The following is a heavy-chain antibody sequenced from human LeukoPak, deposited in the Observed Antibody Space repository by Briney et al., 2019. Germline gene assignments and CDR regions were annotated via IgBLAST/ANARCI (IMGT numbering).Heavy chain of an antibody. J-gene: IGHJ5*02. Sequence: PGGSLRLSCAASGFTVSSNYMSWVRQAPGKGLEWVSAISGSGGSTYYADSVKGRFTISRDNSKNTLYLQMNSLRAEDTAVYYCTSSTSLHVDWWFDPWGQGTLVTVSS. CDR1: GFTVSSNY. V-gene: IGHV3-23*01. D-gene: IGHD2-2*01. CDR2: ISGSGGST. CDR3: TSSTSLHVDWWFDP.